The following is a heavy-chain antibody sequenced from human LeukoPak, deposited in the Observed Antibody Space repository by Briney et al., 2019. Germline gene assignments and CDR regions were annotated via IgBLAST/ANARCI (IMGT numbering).Heavy chain of an antibody. V-gene: IGHV3-30*04. CDR2: ISYDGRDK. Sequence: GGSLRLSCAASGFTFSSYAMHWVRQAPGKGLEWVAVISYDGRDKYYADSVKGRFTISRDNSKDTLYLQMNSLRAEDTAVYSCARPYSSGWYGDFDYWGQGTLVTVSS. J-gene: IGHJ4*02. CDR1: GFTFSSYA. CDR3: ARPYSSGWYGDFDY. D-gene: IGHD6-19*01.